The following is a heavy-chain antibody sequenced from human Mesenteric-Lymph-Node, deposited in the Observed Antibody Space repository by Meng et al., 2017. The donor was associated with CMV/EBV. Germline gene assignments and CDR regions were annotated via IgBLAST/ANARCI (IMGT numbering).Heavy chain of an antibody. Sequence: CTVFGGSISSGTYYWTWIRQHPGKGLEWIGYIFYSGSTYYNPSLKSRLTISVDTSKNQFSLNLSSLTAADTAVYYCARGLRVYYFDYWGQGTLVTVSS. CDR1: GGSISSGTYY. CDR3: ARGLRVYYFDY. J-gene: IGHJ4*02. V-gene: IGHV4-31*03. D-gene: IGHD5/OR15-5a*01. CDR2: IFYSGST.